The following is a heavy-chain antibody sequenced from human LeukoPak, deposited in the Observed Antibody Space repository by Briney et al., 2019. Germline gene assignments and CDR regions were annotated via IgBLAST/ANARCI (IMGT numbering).Heavy chain of an antibody. D-gene: IGHD6-25*01. J-gene: IGHJ3*02. CDR3: AKHSILDSSDYGAFDI. CDR2: ISYDGTNK. Sequence: PGGSLRLSCAASGFTFRSYGMHWVRQAPGKGLDWVAVISYDGTNKYYADSVKGRFTISRDNSKNTLYLQMNSLRADDTAVYYCAKHSILDSSDYGAFDIWGQGTMVTVS. V-gene: IGHV3-30*18. CDR1: GFTFRSYG.